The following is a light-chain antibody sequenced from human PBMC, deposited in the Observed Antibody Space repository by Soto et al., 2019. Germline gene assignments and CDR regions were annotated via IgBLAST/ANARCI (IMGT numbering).Light chain of an antibody. CDR1: QGISNN. CDR2: AAS. CDR3: QQVYSSPLT. Sequence: DIQLTQSPSFLSASVGDRVPITCRASQGISNNLVWYQQKPGKAPNLLIYAASSLQSGVPSRFSGSGSGTDFTLTISSLQPEDFATYYCQQVYSSPLTFGGGTRVEIK. J-gene: IGKJ4*01. V-gene: IGKV1-9*01.